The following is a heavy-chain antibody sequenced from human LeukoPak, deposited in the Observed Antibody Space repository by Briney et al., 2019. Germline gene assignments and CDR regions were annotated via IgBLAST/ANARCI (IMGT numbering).Heavy chain of an antibody. J-gene: IGHJ4*02. D-gene: IGHD3-22*01. CDR2: IRYDERNK. Sequence: PGGSLRLSCAASGFTFSGYGMHWVRQAPGKGLEWVTFIRYDERNKYYADSVKGRFTISRDNSKNTLYLQMNSLRAEDTAVYYCARDRGYYDSSGYQYYFDYWGQGTLVTVSS. V-gene: IGHV3-30*02. CDR1: GFTFSGYG. CDR3: ARDRGYYDSSGYQYYFDY.